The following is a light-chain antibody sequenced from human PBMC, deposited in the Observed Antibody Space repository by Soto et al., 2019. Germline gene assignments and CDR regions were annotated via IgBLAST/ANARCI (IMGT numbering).Light chain of an antibody. Sequence: QSVLTQPPSVSGAPGQRVTISCTGSSSNIGAGYDVHWYQQLPGTAPKLMIYEVSNRPSGVSNRFSGSKSGNTASLTISGLQAEDEADYYCSSYTTSSSDVLFGGGTKLTVL. J-gene: IGLJ2*01. CDR3: SSYTTSSSDVL. CDR1: SSNIGAGYD. V-gene: IGLV1-40*01. CDR2: EVS.